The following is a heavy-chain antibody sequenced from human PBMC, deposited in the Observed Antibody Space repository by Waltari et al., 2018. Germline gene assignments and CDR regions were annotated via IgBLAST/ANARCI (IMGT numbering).Heavy chain of an antibody. D-gene: IGHD2-2*01. CDR3: TSRTSSSSRPSDAFDI. CDR2: IRSKANKYAT. Sequence: EVQLVESGGGLVQPGGSLKLSCAASEFTFSGSAMHWVRQASGKGLEWVGRIRSKANKYATAYAASVKGRFTISRDDSKNTAYLQINSLKTEDTAVYYCTSRTSSSSRPSDAFDIWGRGTMVTVSS. J-gene: IGHJ3*02. V-gene: IGHV3-73*01. CDR1: EFTFSGSA.